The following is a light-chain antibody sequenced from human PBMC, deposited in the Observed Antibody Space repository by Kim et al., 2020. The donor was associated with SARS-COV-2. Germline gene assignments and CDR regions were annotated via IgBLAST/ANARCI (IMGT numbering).Light chain of an antibody. Sequence: GQSITISCTGTNSDVGAYDHVSWYQQSPDNAPRLRIYDVTRRPSGVSNRFSGSKSGNTASLTISGLQPEDEADYYCTSYTSSSTWVFGGGTQLTVL. J-gene: IGLJ3*02. CDR1: NSDVGAYDH. CDR2: DVT. V-gene: IGLV2-14*04. CDR3: TSYTSSSTWV.